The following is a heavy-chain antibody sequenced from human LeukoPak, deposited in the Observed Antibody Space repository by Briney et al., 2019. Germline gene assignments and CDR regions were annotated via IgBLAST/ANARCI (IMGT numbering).Heavy chain of an antibody. J-gene: IGHJ4*02. CDR2: IYSDNT. V-gene: IGHV3-53*01. D-gene: IGHD4/OR15-4a*01. Sequence: GGSLRLSCTVSGFTVSSNSMSWVRQAPGKGLEWVSFIYSDNTHYSDSVKGRFTISRDNSKNTLYLQLNSLRAEDTAVYYCARRAGAYSHPYDYWGQGTLVTVSS. CDR1: GFTVSSNS. CDR3: ARRAGAYSHPYDY.